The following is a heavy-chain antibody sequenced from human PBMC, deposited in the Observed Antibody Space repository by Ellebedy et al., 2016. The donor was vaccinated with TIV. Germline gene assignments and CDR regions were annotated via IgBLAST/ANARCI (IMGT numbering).Heavy chain of an antibody. D-gene: IGHD1-26*01. J-gene: IGHJ3*02. CDR1: GYTFTGYY. V-gene: IGHV1-2*02. Sequence: ASVKVSXXASGYTFTGYYMHWVRQAPGQGLEWMGWINPNSGGTNYAQKFQGRVTMTRDTSISTAYMELSRLRSDDTAVYYCARTLWGGSHDGHAFDIWGQGTMVTVSS. CDR2: INPNSGGT. CDR3: ARTLWGGSHDGHAFDI.